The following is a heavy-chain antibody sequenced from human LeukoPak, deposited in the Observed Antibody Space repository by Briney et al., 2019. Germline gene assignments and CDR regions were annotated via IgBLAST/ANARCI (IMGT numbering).Heavy chain of an antibody. CDR1: GFTFSSSA. J-gene: IGHJ4*02. V-gene: IGHV3-23*01. D-gene: IGHD2-2*01. CDR3: AKDLRPSDY. CDR2: ISDSGGST. Sequence: GGSLRLSCAASGFTFSSSAMSSVRQAPGKGLEWVSAISDSGGSTFYTASVKGRFTISRDNSKNPLYLQMDSLRAEETAVYYCAKDLRPSDYWGQGTLVTVSS.